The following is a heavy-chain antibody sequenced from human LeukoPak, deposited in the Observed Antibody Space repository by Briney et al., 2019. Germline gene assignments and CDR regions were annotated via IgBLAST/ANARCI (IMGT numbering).Heavy chain of an antibody. D-gene: IGHD2-21*01. CDR2: IYYSRST. J-gene: IGHJ4*02. CDR1: GGSISSDYYY. CDR3: ARDRLPGPR. V-gene: IGHV4-30-4*01. Sequence: SETLSLTCTVSGGSISSDYYYWSWIRQPPGKGLEWIGYIYYSRSTYYNPSLKSRVTISVDTSKNQFSLKLSSVTAADTAVYYCARDRLPGPRWGQGTLVTVSS.